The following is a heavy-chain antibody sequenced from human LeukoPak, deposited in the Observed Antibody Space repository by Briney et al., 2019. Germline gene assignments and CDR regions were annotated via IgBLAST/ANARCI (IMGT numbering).Heavy chain of an antibody. D-gene: IGHD3-22*01. CDR2: LSGSGGST. J-gene: IGHJ4*02. Sequence: GGSLRLSCAAPGFTFSSYAMSWVRPAPGKGLEWGSPLSGSGGSTYYADSVKGRFTISRDNSKNTLYLQMNSLRAEDTAVYYCAKGGLGYYDSSGSFDYWGQGTLVTVSS. V-gene: IGHV3-23*01. CDR3: AKGGLGYYDSSGSFDY. CDR1: GFTFSSYA.